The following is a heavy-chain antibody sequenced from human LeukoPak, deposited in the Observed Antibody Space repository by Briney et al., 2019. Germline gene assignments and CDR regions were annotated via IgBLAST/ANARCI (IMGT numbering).Heavy chain of an antibody. Sequence: PSETLSLTCTVSGGSISSSTYYWGWIRQPPEKGLEWIGSINYSGSTYYSPSLGTRVNISVDTSKNQFSLKLNSVTAADTAVYYCASSGKYCSGGGCFPNYMDVWGKGTTVTVSS. CDR1: GGSISSSTYY. CDR2: INYSGST. J-gene: IGHJ6*03. V-gene: IGHV4-39*01. D-gene: IGHD2-15*01. CDR3: ASSGKYCSGGGCFPNYMDV.